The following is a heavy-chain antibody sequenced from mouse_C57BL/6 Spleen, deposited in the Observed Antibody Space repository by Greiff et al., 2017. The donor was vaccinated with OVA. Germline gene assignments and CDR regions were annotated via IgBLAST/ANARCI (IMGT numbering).Heavy chain of an antibody. CDR3: ANLIYYDYDGRSRYAMDY. J-gene: IGHJ4*01. D-gene: IGHD2-4*01. CDR2: IDPSDSYT. V-gene: IGHV1-50*01. CDR1: GYTFTSYW. Sequence: QVQLQQPGAELVKPGASVKLSCKASGYTFTSYWMQWVKQRPGQGLEWIGEIDPSDSYTNYNQKFKGKATLTVDTSSSTAYMQLSSLTSEDSAVYYCANLIYYDYDGRSRYAMDYWGQGTSVTVSS.